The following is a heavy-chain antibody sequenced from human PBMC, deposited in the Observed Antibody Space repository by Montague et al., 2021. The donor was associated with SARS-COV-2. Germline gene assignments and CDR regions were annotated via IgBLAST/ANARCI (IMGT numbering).Heavy chain of an antibody. Sequence: SLRLSCAASGFTFSSYAMHWVRQAPGKGLEWVAVISYAEYNKYYADSVKGRFTISRDNSKNTLYLQMDSLRPDDTAVYYCASDAYGDHAGFFHHWGQGSLVTVSS. CDR2: ISYAEYNK. D-gene: IGHD4-17*01. J-gene: IGHJ1*01. V-gene: IGHV3-30-3*01. CDR3: ASDAYGDHAGFFHH. CDR1: GFTFSSYA.